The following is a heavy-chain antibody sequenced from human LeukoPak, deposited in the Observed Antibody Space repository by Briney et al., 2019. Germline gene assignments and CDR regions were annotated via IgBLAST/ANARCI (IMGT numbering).Heavy chain of an antibody. D-gene: IGHD3-10*01. CDR1: GGSFSGYY. Sequence: SETLSLTCAVYGGSFSGYYWSWIRQPPGKGLEWIGEINHSGSTNYNPSLKSRVTISVDTSKNQFSLKLSSVTAADTAVYYCARLLWFGELKSDFDYWGQGTLVTVSS. CDR2: INHSGST. V-gene: IGHV4-34*01. CDR3: ARLLWFGELKSDFDY. J-gene: IGHJ4*02.